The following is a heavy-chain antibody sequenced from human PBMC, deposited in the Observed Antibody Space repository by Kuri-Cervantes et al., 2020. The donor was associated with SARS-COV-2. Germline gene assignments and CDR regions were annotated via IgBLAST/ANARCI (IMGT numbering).Heavy chain of an antibody. CDR2: ICGSGGLT. Sequence: GRFLRLSCAASGFTFSSYAMSWVRKAPGKGLEWVSAICGSGGLTYYADSVKGRFTISRDNSKNTLYLQMNSLRAEDTAVYYCAKTGAYCGGDCYSGWIDPWGQGTLVTVSS. CDR3: AKTGAYCGGDCYSGWIDP. J-gene: IGHJ5*02. CDR1: GFTFSSYA. V-gene: IGHV3-23*01. D-gene: IGHD2-21*02.